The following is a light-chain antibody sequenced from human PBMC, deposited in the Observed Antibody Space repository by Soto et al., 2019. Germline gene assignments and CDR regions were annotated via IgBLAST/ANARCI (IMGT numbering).Light chain of an antibody. Sequence: DIVMTQSPDSLAVSLGERATINCKSSQSVLYSSNNKNYLAWYQQKPGQPPKLLIYWASTRESGVPDRFSGSGSGPDFTLTISRLQAEDVAVYYCQQYYGLPLTFGGGTNVEIK. V-gene: IGKV4-1*01. CDR3: QQYYGLPLT. J-gene: IGKJ4*01. CDR2: WAS. CDR1: QSVLYSSNNKNY.